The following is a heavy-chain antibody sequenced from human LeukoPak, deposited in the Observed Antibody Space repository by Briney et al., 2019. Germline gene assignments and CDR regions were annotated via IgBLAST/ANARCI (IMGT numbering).Heavy chain of an antibody. V-gene: IGHV3-21*01. J-gene: IGHJ4*02. CDR3: ASDSSSSRAAVD. Sequence: GGSLRLSCAASGFTFSSYSMNWVRQAPGKGLEWVSSISSSSSYIYYADSVKGRFTISRDNSKNTLYLQMSSLRAEDTAVYYCASDSSSSRAAVDWGQGTLVTVSS. D-gene: IGHD6-13*01. CDR2: ISSSSSYI. CDR1: GFTFSSYS.